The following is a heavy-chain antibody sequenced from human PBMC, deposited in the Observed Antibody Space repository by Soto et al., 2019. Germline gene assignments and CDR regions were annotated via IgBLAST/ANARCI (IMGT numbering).Heavy chain of an antibody. V-gene: IGHV4-38-2*02. J-gene: IGHJ6*02. D-gene: IGHD4-17*01. CDR2: ISHTGTT. Sequence: SETLSLTCLVSGFPISSPYSWGWIRQPPGKGLEWIGSISHTGTTSYSPSLTSRVSISVDTSKNQVSLKLASVTAADTAVYFCARVTMVIRDSDHFGVDVWGHGTTVTVSS. CDR1: GFPISSPYS. CDR3: ARVTMVIRDSDHFGVDV.